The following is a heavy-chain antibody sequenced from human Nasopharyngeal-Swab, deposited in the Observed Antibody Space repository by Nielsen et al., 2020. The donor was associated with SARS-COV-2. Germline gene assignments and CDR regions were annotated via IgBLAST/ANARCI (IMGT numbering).Heavy chain of an antibody. D-gene: IGHD6-19*01. CDR1: GASLSSVQW. Sequence: SETLSLTCSVSGASLSSVQWWSWVRQSPGKGLEWIGEIYRSGSGNYNPSLKSRVTISVDKSKNQFSLKLSSVTAADTAVYYCARASVAGDFDYWGQGTLVTVSS. CDR2: IYRSGSG. J-gene: IGHJ4*02. V-gene: IGHV4-4*02. CDR3: ARASVAGDFDY.